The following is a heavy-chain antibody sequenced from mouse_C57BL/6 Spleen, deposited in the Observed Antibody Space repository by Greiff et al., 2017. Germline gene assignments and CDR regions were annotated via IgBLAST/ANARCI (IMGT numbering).Heavy chain of an antibody. V-gene: IGHV1-52*01. Sequence: VKQSCKASGYTFTSYWMHWVKQRPIQGLEWIGNIDPSDSETHYNQKFKDKATLTVDKSSSTAYMQLSSLTSEDSAVYYCARSRASIVTSSVDYWGQGTTLTVSS. CDR1: GYTFTSYW. CDR2: IDPSDSET. D-gene: IGHD2-5*01. J-gene: IGHJ2*01. CDR3: ARSRASIVTSSVDY.